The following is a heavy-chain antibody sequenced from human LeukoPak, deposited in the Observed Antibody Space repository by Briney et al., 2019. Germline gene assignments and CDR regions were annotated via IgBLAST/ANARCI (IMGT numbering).Heavy chain of an antibody. Sequence: GASVKVSCKASGGTFSSYAISWVRQAPGQGLEWMGRIIPILGIANYAQKFQGRVTITADKSTSTAYMELSSLRSEDTAVYYCARDPHASSSWFYYYYGMDVWGQGTTVTVSS. CDR3: ARDPHASSSWFYYYYGMDV. CDR1: GGTFSSYA. J-gene: IGHJ6*02. CDR2: IIPILGIA. D-gene: IGHD6-13*01. V-gene: IGHV1-69*04.